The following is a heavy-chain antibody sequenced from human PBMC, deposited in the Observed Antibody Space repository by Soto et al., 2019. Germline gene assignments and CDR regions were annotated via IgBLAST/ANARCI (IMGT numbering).Heavy chain of an antibody. J-gene: IGHJ5*02. CDR1: GFSLSTSGMR. V-gene: IGHV2-70*04. Sequence: SGPTLVNPTQTLTLTCTFSGFSLSTSGMRVSWIRQPPGKALEWLARIDWDDDKFYSTSLKTRLTISKDTSKNQVVLTMTNMDPVDTATYYCARNRGYSYGYDWFDPWGQGTRVTVSS. CDR2: IDWDDDK. D-gene: IGHD5-18*01. CDR3: ARNRGYSYGYDWFDP.